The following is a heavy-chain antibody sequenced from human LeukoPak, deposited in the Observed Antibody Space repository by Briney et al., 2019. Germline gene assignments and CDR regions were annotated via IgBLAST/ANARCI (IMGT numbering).Heavy chain of an antibody. Sequence: GGSLRLSCTASGFTFSSYAMSWVRQAPGKGLEWVSGIIGSGGSTYYADSVKGRFTISSDNSKNTMYLRMNSLRAEDTAVYYCAKSGGRYNNYYMDVWGKGTTVTVSS. CDR2: IIGSGGST. J-gene: IGHJ6*03. V-gene: IGHV3-23*01. CDR1: GFTFSSYA. CDR3: AKSGGRYNNYYMDV. D-gene: IGHD2-15*01.